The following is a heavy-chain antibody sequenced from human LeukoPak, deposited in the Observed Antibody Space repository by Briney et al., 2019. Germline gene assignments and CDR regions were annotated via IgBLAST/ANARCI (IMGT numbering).Heavy chain of an antibody. CDR3: TTRLQHHFDY. J-gene: IGHJ4*02. D-gene: IGHD2-15*01. CDR2: ISDPHSGSQT. V-gene: IGHV3-23*01. CDR1: EFTVNNNF. Sequence: GGSLRLSCAVSEFTVNNNFMSWVRQALGQGLEWVSTISDPHSGSQTHYADSVKGRFTISRDDSQNTVYLQMDSLRAEDTAVYYCTTRLQHHFDYWGQGTQVTVSS.